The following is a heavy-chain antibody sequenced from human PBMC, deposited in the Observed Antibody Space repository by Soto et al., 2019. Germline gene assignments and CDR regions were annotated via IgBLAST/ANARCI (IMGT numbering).Heavy chain of an antibody. CDR2: ISGSGGST. CDR1: GFTFSDDG. CDR3: AKRNGDYLYGMDV. V-gene: IGHV3-23*01. J-gene: IGHJ6*02. D-gene: IGHD4-17*01. Sequence: EVQLLESGGDSVQPGGSLRLSCVASGFTFSDDGMSWVRQAPGRGLEWVSAISGSGGSTIYADSVKGRFTISRDSSKNTLYLQMNTLRAEDTAIYYCAKRNGDYLYGMDVWGQGTTVTVSS.